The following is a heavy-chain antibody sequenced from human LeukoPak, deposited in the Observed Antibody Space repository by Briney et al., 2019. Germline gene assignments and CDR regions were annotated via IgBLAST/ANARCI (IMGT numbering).Heavy chain of an antibody. J-gene: IGHJ4*02. CDR3: AKRRGSSSWYLDY. CDR1: GFTFSSYW. V-gene: IGHV3-30*02. Sequence: PGGSLRLSCAASGFTFSSYWMHWVRQAPGKGLEWVAFIRYDGSNKYYADSVKGRFTISRDNSKNTLYLQMNSLRAEDTAVYYCAKRRGSSSWYLDYWGQGTLVTVSS. D-gene: IGHD6-13*01. CDR2: IRYDGSNK.